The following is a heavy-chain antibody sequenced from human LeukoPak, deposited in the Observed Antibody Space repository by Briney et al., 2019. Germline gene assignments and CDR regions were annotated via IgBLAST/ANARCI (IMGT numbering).Heavy chain of an antibody. D-gene: IGHD3-10*01. J-gene: IGHJ4*02. CDR3: ARERHYYGSGTDSSRPDY. CDR2: IYTSGST. Sequence: SETLSLTCTVSGGSISSYYWSWTRQPAGKGLEWIGRIYTSGSTNYNPSLKSRVTMSVDTSKNQFSLKLSSVTAADTAVYYCARERHYYGSGTDSSRPDYWGQGTLVTVSS. V-gene: IGHV4-4*07. CDR1: GGSISSYY.